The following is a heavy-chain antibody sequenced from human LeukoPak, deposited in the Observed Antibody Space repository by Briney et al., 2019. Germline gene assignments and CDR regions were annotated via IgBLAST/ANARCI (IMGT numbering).Heavy chain of an antibody. CDR1: GGSFSGYY. D-gene: IGHD6-19*01. CDR3: ARGAIKYSSGWYRDDAFDI. Sequence: SETLSLTCAVYGGSFSGYYWSWIRQPPGKGLEWIGEINHSGSTNYNPSLKSRVTISVDTSKNQFSLKLSSVTAADTAVYYCARGAIKYSSGWYRDDAFDIWGQGTMVTVSS. CDR2: INHSGST. J-gene: IGHJ3*02. V-gene: IGHV4-34*01.